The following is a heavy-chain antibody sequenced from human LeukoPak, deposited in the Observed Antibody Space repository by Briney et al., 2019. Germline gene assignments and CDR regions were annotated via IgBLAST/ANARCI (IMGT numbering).Heavy chain of an antibody. CDR2: INPNSGGT. CDR1: GYTFTSYY. Sequence: GASVKVSCKASGYTFTSYYMHWVRQAPGQGLEWMGWINPNSGGTNYAQKFQGRVTMTRDTSISTAYMELSRLRSDDTAVYYCAKSVVGATPLVDYWGQGTLVTVSS. CDR3: AKSVVGATPLVDY. V-gene: IGHV1-2*02. D-gene: IGHD1-26*01. J-gene: IGHJ4*02.